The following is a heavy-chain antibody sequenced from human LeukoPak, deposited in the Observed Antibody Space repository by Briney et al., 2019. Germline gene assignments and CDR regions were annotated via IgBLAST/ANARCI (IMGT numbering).Heavy chain of an antibody. D-gene: IGHD3-9*01. Sequence: GGSLRLSCSASGFTFSSYVLSWVRQAPGKGLEWVSAISGSGGSTYYADSVKGRFTISRDKSKNTLYLQMNSLRAEDTAVYYCAKVRYFDWLSPFNWFDPWGQGTLVTVSS. CDR3: AKVRYFDWLSPFNWFDP. CDR1: GFTFSSYV. CDR2: ISGSGGST. J-gene: IGHJ5*02. V-gene: IGHV3-23*01.